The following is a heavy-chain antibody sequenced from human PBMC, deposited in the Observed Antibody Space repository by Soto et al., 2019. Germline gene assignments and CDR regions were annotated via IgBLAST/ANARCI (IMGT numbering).Heavy chain of an antibody. V-gene: IGHV4-30-4*01. J-gene: IGHJ2*01. Sequence: QVQLQESGPGLVKPSQTLSLTCTVSGGSISSGDYYWSWIRQPPGKGLEWIGYIYYSGSTYYNPSLTRRVTLSVDTSKHQFSLKLSSVTAADTAVYYCARSSGWYGSGWYFDLWGRGTLVTVSS. CDR2: IYYSGST. D-gene: IGHD6-19*01. CDR3: ARSSGWYGSGWYFDL. CDR1: GGSISSGDYY.